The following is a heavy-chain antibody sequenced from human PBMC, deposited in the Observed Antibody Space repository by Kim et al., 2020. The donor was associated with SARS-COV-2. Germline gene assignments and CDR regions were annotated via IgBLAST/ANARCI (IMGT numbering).Heavy chain of an antibody. D-gene: IGHD6-6*01. Sequence: GGSLRLSCGASGFTFSSYSMNWVRQAPGKGLEWVSYISSSGDTVYYADSVKGRFTISRDNAKNSLYLQMNSLRDEDMAVYYCVRDVDEYSSSNDCWGQGTLVTVSS. CDR2: ISSSGDTV. CDR3: VRDVDEYSSSNDC. V-gene: IGHV3-48*02. CDR1: GFTFSSYS. J-gene: IGHJ4*02.